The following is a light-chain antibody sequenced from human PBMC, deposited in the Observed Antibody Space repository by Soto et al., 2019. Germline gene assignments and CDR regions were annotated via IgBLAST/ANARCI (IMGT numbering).Light chain of an antibody. CDR1: KLGDKY. CDR3: QGWDSSTV. J-gene: IGLJ1*01. Sequence: SYELPQPPSVSVSPGQTASITCSGDKLGDKYACWYQQKPGQSPVLVLYQDSKRPSGSPERFSGSNSGNTATLTISGTQAMDEADYYCQGWDSSTVFGTGTKLTVL. V-gene: IGLV3-1*01. CDR2: QDS.